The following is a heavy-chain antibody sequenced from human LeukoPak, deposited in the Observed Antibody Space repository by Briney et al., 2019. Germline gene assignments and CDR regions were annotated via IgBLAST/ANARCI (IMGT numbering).Heavy chain of an antibody. Sequence: SETLSLTCTVSGGSLISYYWSWIRQPAGKGLEWIGRIYTSGSTNYNPSLKSRVTMSVHASKNQFSLKLSSVTAADTAVYYCARCAYCSGTSCCLGAFDYWGQGTLVTVSS. D-gene: IGHD2-2*01. CDR2: IYTSGST. CDR1: GGSLISYY. CDR3: ARCAYCSGTSCCLGAFDY. J-gene: IGHJ4*02. V-gene: IGHV4-4*07.